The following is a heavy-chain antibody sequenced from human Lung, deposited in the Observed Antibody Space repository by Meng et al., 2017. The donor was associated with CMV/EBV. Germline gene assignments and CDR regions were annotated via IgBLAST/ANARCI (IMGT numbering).Heavy chain of an antibody. CDR3: ARDSLYEPKYGTDV. Sequence: LSLTCTVSGGSISSSSYYWSWIRQHPGKGPEWIGYVFHTGATYYSPSLNSRLTLSLDTSKNQFSLKLSSVTAADTAVYYCARDSLYEPKYGTDVWGPGTTVTISS. V-gene: IGHV4-31*03. D-gene: IGHD5/OR15-5a*01. CDR2: VFHTGAT. CDR1: GGSISSSSYY. J-gene: IGHJ6*01.